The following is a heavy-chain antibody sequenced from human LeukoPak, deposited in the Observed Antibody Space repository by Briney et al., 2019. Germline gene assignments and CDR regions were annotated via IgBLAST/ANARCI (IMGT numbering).Heavy chain of an antibody. J-gene: IGHJ4*02. CDR3: ARESDTAMNDY. CDR1: GGSISSYY. D-gene: IGHD5-18*01. Sequence: SETLSLTCTVSGGSISSYYWSWIRQPPGKGLEWIGYIYYSGSTNYNPSLKSRVTISVDTSKNQFSLKLSSVTAADTAVYCCARESDTAMNDYWGQGTLVTVSS. CDR2: IYYSGST. V-gene: IGHV4-59*01.